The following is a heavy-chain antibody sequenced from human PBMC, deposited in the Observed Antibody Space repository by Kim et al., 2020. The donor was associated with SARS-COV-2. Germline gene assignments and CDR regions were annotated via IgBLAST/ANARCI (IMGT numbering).Heavy chain of an antibody. Sequence: KEDGSEKYYGDSVKGLLTISRDNAKNSLCLQMNSLRAEDTAVYYCARDFDSWGRGTLVTVSS. J-gene: IGHJ4*02. CDR2: KEDGSEK. V-gene: IGHV3-7*01. CDR3: ARDFDS.